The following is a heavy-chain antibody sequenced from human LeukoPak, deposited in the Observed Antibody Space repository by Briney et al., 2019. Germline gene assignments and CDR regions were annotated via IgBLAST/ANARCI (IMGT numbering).Heavy chain of an antibody. CDR3: AKDFAVSYYYDSSGYYYPSFDY. V-gene: IGHV3-23*01. J-gene: IGHJ4*02. D-gene: IGHD3-22*01. Sequence: GGSLRLSCAASGLTFSSYAMSWVRQAPGKGLEWVSAISGSGGSTYYADSVKGRFTISRDNSKNTLYLQMNSLRAEDTAVYYCAKDFAVSYYYDSSGYYYPSFDYWGQGTLVTVSS. CDR1: GLTFSSYA. CDR2: ISGSGGST.